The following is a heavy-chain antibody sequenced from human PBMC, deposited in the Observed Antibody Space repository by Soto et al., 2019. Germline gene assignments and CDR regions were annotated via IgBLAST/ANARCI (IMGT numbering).Heavy chain of an antibody. J-gene: IGHJ4*02. D-gene: IGHD6-13*01. CDR2: ISGSGGST. CDR3: AKDQGSSWYEIDY. CDR1: GFTFSNYA. V-gene: IGHV3-23*01. Sequence: EVQLLESGGGLVQPGGSLRLSCAASGFTFSNYAVTWVRQAPGKGLEWVSTISGSGGSTYYADSVKGRFTISRDNSRRTRYRQMNSLRAADTAVYYCAKDQGSSWYEIDYWGQGTLVTVSS.